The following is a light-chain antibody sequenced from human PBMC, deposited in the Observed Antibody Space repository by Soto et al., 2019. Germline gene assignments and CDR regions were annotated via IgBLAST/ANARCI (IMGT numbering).Light chain of an antibody. CDR3: QRYGTSPKP. Sequence: ELVLTQSPVTLSLSPGERAPLSFRASQSVSSSYLAWYQQKPGQAPRLLIYAASTRATGIPDRFSGSGSGTDFTLSISRLEPEDFAVYYCQRYGTSPKPFGQGTKVDIK. V-gene: IGKV3-20*01. J-gene: IGKJ1*01. CDR2: AAS. CDR1: QSVSSSY.